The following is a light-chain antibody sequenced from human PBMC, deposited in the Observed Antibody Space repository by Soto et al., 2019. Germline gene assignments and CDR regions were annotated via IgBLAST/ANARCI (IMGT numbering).Light chain of an antibody. CDR2: DAS. V-gene: IGKV1-33*01. CDR3: QHCDYLPI. CDR1: HDITSY. Sequence: DIPMTQSPSSLSASVGDRLTITCQASHDITSYLNWYQHKPGKAPKLLIYDASILEAGVPPRFSGSGSGTEFTLTISGLQPEDVATYYCQHCDYLPIFGPGTTVDFK. J-gene: IGKJ3*01.